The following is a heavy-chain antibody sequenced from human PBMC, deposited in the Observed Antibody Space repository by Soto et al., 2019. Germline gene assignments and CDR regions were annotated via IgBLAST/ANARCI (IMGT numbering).Heavy chain of an antibody. V-gene: IGHV4-61*03. CDR3: ARGHFDSRGYSNALDY. CDR2: IYYSGRT. D-gene: IGHD3-22*01. Sequence: PSETLSLTCTVSGGSVSSGSYYWSWIRQPPGKGLEWIGYIYYSGRTDSSPSLKSRVTISLDMSKNHVSLILKSVNIADSAIYYCARGHFDSRGYSNALDYWGQGIQVTVSS. J-gene: IGHJ4*02. CDR1: GGSVSSGSYY.